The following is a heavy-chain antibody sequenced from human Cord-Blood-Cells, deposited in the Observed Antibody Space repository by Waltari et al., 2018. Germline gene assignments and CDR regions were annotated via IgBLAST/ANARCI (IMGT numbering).Heavy chain of an antibody. CDR3: ARGEVGGILERNWYFDL. Sequence: QVQLVQSGAEVKKPGSSVKVSCKASGGTFSSYAISWVRQAPGQGLEWMGMIIPIVGRANYAQKFKGIVTIAANKSASTAYMELSSLRSEDTAVYYCARGEVGGILERNWYFDLWGRCTLVTVSS. CDR2: IIPIVGRA. J-gene: IGHJ2*01. V-gene: IGHV1-69*09. CDR1: GGTFSSYA. D-gene: IGHD3-16*01.